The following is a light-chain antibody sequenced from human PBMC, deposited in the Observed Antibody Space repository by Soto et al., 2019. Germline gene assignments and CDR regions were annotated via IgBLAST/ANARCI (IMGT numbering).Light chain of an antibody. V-gene: IGKV3-11*01. CDR3: HQRSNWPWT. CDR2: DAS. Sequence: EIVLTQSPATLSLSPGERATLSCGASQSVSSYLAWYQQKPGQAPRLLIYDASNRATGIPARFSGSGSGTDFTLTISSLGPEDFAVYYCHQRSNWPWTFGQGTKVEIK. J-gene: IGKJ1*01. CDR1: QSVSSY.